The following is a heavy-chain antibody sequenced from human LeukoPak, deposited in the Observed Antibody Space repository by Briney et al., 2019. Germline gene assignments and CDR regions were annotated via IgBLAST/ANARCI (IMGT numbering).Heavy chain of an antibody. V-gene: IGHV4-59*01. CDR3: AKLHERLLAFDS. CDR1: GDSITSFY. CDR2: IHHTGKN. J-gene: IGHJ4*02. Sequence: SETLSLTCTVSGDSITSFYWNWVRQSPEKELEWIGYIHHTGKNYYNPSLKSRITISVDTSRSQFFLKLSSGTAADTAVYDCAKLHERLLAFDSWGQGVLVTVSS. D-gene: IGHD1-1*01.